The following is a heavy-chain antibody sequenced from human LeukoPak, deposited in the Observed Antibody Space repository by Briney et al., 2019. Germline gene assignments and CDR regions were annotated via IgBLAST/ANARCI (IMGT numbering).Heavy chain of an antibody. V-gene: IGHV3-72*01. Sequence: GGSLRLSCAASGFTFSSYWMHWVRQAPGKGLEWVGRIGNRANAYTTEYAASVKGRFTISRDDSKNSLYLQMNSLKTEDTAVYYCTRRRFYFDYWGQGSLVTVSA. CDR1: GFTFSSYW. CDR3: TRRRFYFDY. J-gene: IGHJ4*02. CDR2: IGNRANAYTT.